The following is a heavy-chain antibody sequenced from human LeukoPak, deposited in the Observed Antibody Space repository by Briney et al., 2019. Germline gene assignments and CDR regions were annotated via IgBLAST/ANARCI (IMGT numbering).Heavy chain of an antibody. J-gene: IGHJ5*02. Sequence: SETLSLTCTVSGGSISSYYWSWIRQPPGKGLEWIGYIYYSGSTNYNPSLKSRVAISVDTSKNQFSLKLSSVTAADTAVYYCARLIAAAGDNWFDPWGQGTLVTVSS. CDR1: GGSISSYY. V-gene: IGHV4-59*08. CDR2: IYYSGST. CDR3: ARLIAAAGDNWFDP. D-gene: IGHD6-13*01.